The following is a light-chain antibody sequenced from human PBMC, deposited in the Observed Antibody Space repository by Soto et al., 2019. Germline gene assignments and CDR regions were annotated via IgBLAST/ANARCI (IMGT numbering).Light chain of an antibody. J-gene: IGKJ1*01. CDR1: QSVSSN. Sequence: EIVLTQSPGTLSLSPGERATLSCRASQSVSSNLAWYQQKPGQAPRLLIYGASTRVTGIPARFSGSGSGTEFTLTISSLQSEDFAVYHCQQYYNWWTFGQGTKVE. CDR2: GAS. V-gene: IGKV3-15*01. CDR3: QQYYNWWT.